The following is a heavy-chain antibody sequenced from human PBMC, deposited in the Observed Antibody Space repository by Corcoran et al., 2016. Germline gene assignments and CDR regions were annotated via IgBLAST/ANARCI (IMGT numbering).Heavy chain of an antibody. CDR3: GNRRAPYAGDWFDT. Sequence: QITLNESDPKLVKPTQTLTLTCSFSGFSLTTSGVGVGWIRQPPGQALEWLALIYWNDYKHYSPSLASRLTLIKDTSKNQVVRIMTNMDPVDKGTDYCGNRRAPYAGDWFDTWGQGTLVTVSS. D-gene: IGHD2-2*01. CDR2: IYWNDYK. CDR1: GFSLTTSGVG. V-gene: IGHV2-5*01. J-gene: IGHJ5*01.